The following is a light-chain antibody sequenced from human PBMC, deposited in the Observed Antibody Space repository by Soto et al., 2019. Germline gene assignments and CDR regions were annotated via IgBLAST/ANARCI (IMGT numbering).Light chain of an antibody. V-gene: IGKV1-5*03. Sequence: DIQMTQSPSSLSASVGDRVTITCRASQSISSYLNWYQQKPGKAPKLLIYKASTLKSGIPSRFSGSGSGTEFTLTISSLQPDDFATYYCQQYNGTFGQGTKV. CDR3: QQYNGT. CDR1: QSISSY. J-gene: IGKJ1*01. CDR2: KAS.